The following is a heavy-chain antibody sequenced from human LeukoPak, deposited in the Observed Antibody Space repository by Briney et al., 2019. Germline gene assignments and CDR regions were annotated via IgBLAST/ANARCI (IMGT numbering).Heavy chain of an antibody. D-gene: IGHD3-10*01. CDR3: ARFVPSYYGSGGPQVTP. CDR1: GGSISSTTYY. CDR2: IYKTGST. J-gene: IGHJ5*02. V-gene: IGHV4-39*07. Sequence: SSETLSLTCTVSGGSISSTTYYWAWIRQPPGKGLEWIGSIYKTGSTNYSPSLKSRVFISVDTSNNQFSLKLSSVTAADTAVYYWARFVPSYYGSGGPQVTPGAQGPLATVS.